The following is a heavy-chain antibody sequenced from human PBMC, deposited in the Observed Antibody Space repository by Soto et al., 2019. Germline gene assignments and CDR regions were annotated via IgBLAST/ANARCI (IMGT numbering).Heavy chain of an antibody. D-gene: IGHD2-2*01. J-gene: IGHJ4*02. V-gene: IGHV3-74*01. CDR3: AKRVVDTFGLSY. Sequence: EVQLVESGGGLVQPGGSLRLSCAVSGFTFSSFWMHWVRQAPGEGLVWVSRINTDGSSTSYADSVKGRFTISRDNAKNTLYLQMNSLRGEDAAMYYCAKRVVDTFGLSYWGQGTLVTVSS. CDR2: INTDGSST. CDR1: GFTFSSFW.